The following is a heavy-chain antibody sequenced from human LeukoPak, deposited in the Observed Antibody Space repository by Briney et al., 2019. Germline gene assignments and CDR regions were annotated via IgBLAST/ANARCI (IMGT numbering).Heavy chain of an antibody. D-gene: IGHD6-13*01. V-gene: IGHV4-38-2*01. Sequence: SETLSLTCAVSGYSISSGYYWGWIRQPPGKGVEWIGSIYHSGSTYYNPSLKSRVTISVDTSKNQFSLKLSSVTAADTAVYYCARTGGIAAGYYYYMDVWGKGTTVTVSS. CDR2: IYHSGST. CDR3: ARTGGIAAGYYYYMDV. J-gene: IGHJ6*03. CDR1: GYSISSGYY.